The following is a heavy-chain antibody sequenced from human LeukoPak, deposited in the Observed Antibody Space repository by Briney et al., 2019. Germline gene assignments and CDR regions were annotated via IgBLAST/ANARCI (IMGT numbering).Heavy chain of an antibody. CDR3: ARARYCSGGSSMDGYNFDY. CDR2: IWYDGGNR. V-gene: IGHV3-33*01. D-gene: IGHD2-15*01. CDR1: GFMFNKYG. Sequence: PGGSLRLSCAASGFMFNKYGTHWVRQAPGKGLEWVATIWYDGGNRYYGDSVEGRFTISRDNSKNTLYMQMNSLRAEDTAVYYCARARYCSGGSSMDGYNFDYWGQGTLVTVSS. J-gene: IGHJ4*02.